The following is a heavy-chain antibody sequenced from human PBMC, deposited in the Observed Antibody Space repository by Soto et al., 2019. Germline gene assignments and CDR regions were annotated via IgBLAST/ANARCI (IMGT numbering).Heavy chain of an antibody. CDR3: ASHDDILTGYPQTYYYYGMDV. Sequence: QVQLVQSGAEVKKPGSSVKVSCKASGGTFSSYAISWVRQAPGQGLEWMGGIIPIFGTANYAQKFQGRVTITADESTSTAYMELSSLRSEDTAVYYCASHDDILTGYPQTYYYYGMDVWGQGTTVTVSS. J-gene: IGHJ6*02. CDR2: IIPIFGTA. CDR1: GGTFSSYA. D-gene: IGHD3-9*01. V-gene: IGHV1-69*01.